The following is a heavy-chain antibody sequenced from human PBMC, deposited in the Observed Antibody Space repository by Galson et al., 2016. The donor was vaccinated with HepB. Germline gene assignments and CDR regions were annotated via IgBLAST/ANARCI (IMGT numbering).Heavy chain of an antibody. Sequence: SLRLSCAASGFTFRDFYMSWVRQAPGKGLEWVSAISGSGDSTYYADSVKGRFTISRDNSKNTLYLQTNSLRGEDTAVYYCAKGRADLTDYYYYGMDVWGHGTTVTVSS. CDR3: AKGRADLTDYYYYGMDV. CDR1: GFTFRDFY. CDR2: ISGSGDST. D-gene: IGHD4/OR15-4a*01. J-gene: IGHJ6*02. V-gene: IGHV3-23*01.